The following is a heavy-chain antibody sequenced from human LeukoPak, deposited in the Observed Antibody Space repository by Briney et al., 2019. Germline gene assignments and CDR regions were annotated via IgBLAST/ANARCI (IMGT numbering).Heavy chain of an antibody. CDR1: GYTFTGYY. Sequence: GASVKVSCKASGYTFTGYYMHWVRQAPGQGLEWMGWINPNSGGTNYAQKFQGRVTMTRDTSISTAYVELSRLRSDDTAVYYCARDWVQPPYYYDSSGYYYQDDAFDIWGQGTMVTVSS. CDR3: ARDWVQPPYYYDSSGYYYQDDAFDI. V-gene: IGHV1-2*02. J-gene: IGHJ3*02. CDR2: INPNSGGT. D-gene: IGHD3-22*01.